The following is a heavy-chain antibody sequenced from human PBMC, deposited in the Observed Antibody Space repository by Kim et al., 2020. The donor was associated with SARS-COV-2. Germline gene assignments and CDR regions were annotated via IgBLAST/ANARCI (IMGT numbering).Heavy chain of an antibody. D-gene: IGHD3-10*01. Sequence: ASVKVSCKASGNTFSSYAMNWVRQAPGQGLEWMGWINTNTGKPAYAQGFTGRFVFSLDTSVSTTYLQISSLKSEETAVYYCASSMVYGVISAFDLWGQGTRVTVSS. CDR1: GNTFSSYA. CDR3: ASSMVYGVISAFDL. V-gene: IGHV7-4-1*02. CDR2: INTNTGKP. J-gene: IGHJ3*01.